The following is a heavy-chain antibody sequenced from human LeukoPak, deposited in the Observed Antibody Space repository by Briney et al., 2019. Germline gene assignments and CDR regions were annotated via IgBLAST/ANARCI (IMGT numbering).Heavy chain of an antibody. V-gene: IGHV1-69*01. J-gene: IGHJ6*02. CDR3: ARYRDLTGTRNYYYYGMDV. Sequence: GSSVKVSCKASGGTFSSYAISWVRQAPGQGLEWMGGSIPILGTANYAQKFQGRVTITADESTSTAYMELSSLRSEDTAVYYCARYRDLTGTRNYYYYGMDVWGQGTTVTVSS. D-gene: IGHD1/OR15-1a*01. CDR1: GGTFSSYA. CDR2: SIPILGTA.